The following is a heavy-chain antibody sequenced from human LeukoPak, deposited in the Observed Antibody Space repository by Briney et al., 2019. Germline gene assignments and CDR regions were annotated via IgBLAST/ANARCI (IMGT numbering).Heavy chain of an antibody. CDR3: ARGGATVTTYGYYYYGMDV. CDR2: IWYDGSNK. V-gene: IGHV3-33*01. Sequence: GGSLRLSCAASGFTFSSYGMHWVRQAPGKGLEWVAVIWYDGSNKYYADSVKGRFTISRDNSKNTLYLQMNSLRAEDTAVYYCARGGATVTTYGYYYYGMDVWGQGTTVTVSS. CDR1: GFTFSSYG. D-gene: IGHD4-17*01. J-gene: IGHJ6*02.